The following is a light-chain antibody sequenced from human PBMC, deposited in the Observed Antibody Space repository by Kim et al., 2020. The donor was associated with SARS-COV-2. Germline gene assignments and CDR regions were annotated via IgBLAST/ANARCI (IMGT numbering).Light chain of an antibody. J-gene: IGLJ1*01. CDR2: QDH. CDR1: KLGDKY. Sequence: SPGLTATITCSGDKLGDKYSYWYQQKAGQSPVLVIYQDHKRPSGISERFSGSNSGNTATLTIGGTQAMDEADYYCQVWDSRTRGYVFGTGTQLTVL. V-gene: IGLV3-1*01. CDR3: QVWDSRTRGYV.